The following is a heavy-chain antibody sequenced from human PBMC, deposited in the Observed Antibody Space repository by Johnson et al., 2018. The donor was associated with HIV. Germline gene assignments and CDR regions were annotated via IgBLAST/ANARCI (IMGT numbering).Heavy chain of an antibody. Sequence: VLLVESGGGVVRPGGSLRLSCAASGFTFDDYGMSWVRQVPGTGLEWVADLKRDGREKYYVDSVKGRLTISRDNAKNSVYLQVNSLRAEDMTVYYCASRSYGYVRHAFDIWGRGTVVTVSS. V-gene: IGHV3-52*01. CDR3: ASRSYGYVRHAFDI. CDR2: LKRDGREK. J-gene: IGHJ3*02. D-gene: IGHD5-18*01. CDR1: GFTFDDYG.